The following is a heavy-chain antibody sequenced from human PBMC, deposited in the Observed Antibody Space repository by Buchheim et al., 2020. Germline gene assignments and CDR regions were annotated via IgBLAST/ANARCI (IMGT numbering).Heavy chain of an antibody. CDR3: ARKVAVSTIGYYFDY. J-gene: IGHJ4*02. CDR1: GYTFTSYY. V-gene: IGHV1-46*01. CDR2: INPSGGST. Sequence: QVQLVQSGAEVKKPGASVKVSCKASGYTFTSYYMHWVRQAPGQGLEWLGIINPSGGSTSYAQKFQGRVTITSDTSISTAYMELSSLRSDDTAVYYCARKVAVSTIGYYFDYWGQGTL. D-gene: IGHD5/OR15-5a*01.